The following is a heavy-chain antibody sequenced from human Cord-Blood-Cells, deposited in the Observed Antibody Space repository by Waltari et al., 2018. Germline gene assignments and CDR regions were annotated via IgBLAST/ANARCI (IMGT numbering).Heavy chain of an antibody. Sequence: QVQLQESGPGLVKPSETLSLTCTVSGGSVSSGRYYWSWIRQPPGKGLEWIGYIYYSGSTNYNPSLKSRVTISVDTSKNQFSLKLSSVTAADTAVYYCARGGSGWSRPSKFDYWGQGTLVTVSS. CDR1: GGSVSSGRYY. CDR3: ARGGSGWSRPSKFDY. V-gene: IGHV4-61*01. D-gene: IGHD6-19*01. CDR2: IYYSGST. J-gene: IGHJ4*02.